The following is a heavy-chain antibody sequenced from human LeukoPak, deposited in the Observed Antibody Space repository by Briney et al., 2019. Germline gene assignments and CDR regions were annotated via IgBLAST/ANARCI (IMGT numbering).Heavy chain of an antibody. J-gene: IGHJ5*02. Sequence: ASVKVSCKASGGTFSSYAISWVRQAPGQGLEWMGRIIPILGIANYAQKFQGRVTITADKSTSTAYMELSSLRSEDTAVYYCAPGDYGDQTEWFDPWGQGTLVTVSS. D-gene: IGHD4-17*01. CDR3: APGDYGDQTEWFDP. CDR2: IIPILGIA. V-gene: IGHV1-69*04. CDR1: GGTFSSYA.